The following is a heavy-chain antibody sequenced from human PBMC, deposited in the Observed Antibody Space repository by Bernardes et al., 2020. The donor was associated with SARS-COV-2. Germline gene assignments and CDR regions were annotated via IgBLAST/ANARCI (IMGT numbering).Heavy chain of an antibody. V-gene: IGHV3-23*01. CDR2: ISVNGGTT. Sequence: GGSLRLSCAASGFTFSDYDMNWVRQAAGKGLEWVSFISVNGGTTHYADSVKGRFTISRDNSKNTLYLQMNSLRVGDTAEYYCVRRALAGTGSPFDYWGQGALVIVST. D-gene: IGHD6-19*01. CDR1: GFTFSDYD. CDR3: VRRALAGTGSPFDY. J-gene: IGHJ4*02.